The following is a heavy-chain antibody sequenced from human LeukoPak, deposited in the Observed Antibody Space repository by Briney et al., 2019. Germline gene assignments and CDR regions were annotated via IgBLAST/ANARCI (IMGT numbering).Heavy chain of an antibody. CDR3: AKEPTYYYDSSGFDY. Sequence: GGSLRLSCVVSGLTFSNQWMHWVHQAPGKGLVWVSHIINEGSDTRYADSVKGRFTISRDNSKNTLYLQMNSLRAEDTAVYYCAKEPTYYYDSSGFDYWGQGTLVTVSS. V-gene: IGHV3-74*01. CDR1: GLTFSNQW. D-gene: IGHD3-22*01. J-gene: IGHJ4*02. CDR2: IINEGSDT.